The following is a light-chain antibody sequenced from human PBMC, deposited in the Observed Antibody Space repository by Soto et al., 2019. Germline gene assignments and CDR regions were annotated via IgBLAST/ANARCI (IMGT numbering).Light chain of an antibody. J-gene: IGKJ1*01. CDR1: QSISSW. CDR3: QQYHSYWT. V-gene: IGKV1-5*01. CDR2: DAS. Sequence: DIQMTQSPSTLCASVGDRGTVSWRASQSISSWLAWYQQKAGKAPKLLIYDASSLESGVPQRFSGSGSGTEFTLPISSLQTDDFSTYYCQQYHSYWTFGQGTKVDIK.